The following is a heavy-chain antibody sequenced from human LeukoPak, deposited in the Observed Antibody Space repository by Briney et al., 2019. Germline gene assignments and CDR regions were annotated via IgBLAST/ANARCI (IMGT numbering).Heavy chain of an antibody. D-gene: IGHD1-26*01. CDR1: GFTFTSYT. Sequence: GSLRLSCAASGFTFTSYTMNWVRQAPGKGLEWVSSISGSGSYIFYADSVKGRFTISRDNAKKLLYLQMNGLGAEDTAVYYCARDPNLYSGTYDTYWGQGTLVTVSS. J-gene: IGHJ4*02. CDR2: ISGSGSYI. V-gene: IGHV3-21*01. CDR3: ARDPNLYSGTYDTY.